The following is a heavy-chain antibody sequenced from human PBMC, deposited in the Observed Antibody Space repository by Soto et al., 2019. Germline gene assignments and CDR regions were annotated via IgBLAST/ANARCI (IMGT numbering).Heavy chain of an antibody. CDR1: GFTFSSYA. CDR2: ISVTGDT. V-gene: IGHV3-23*04. Sequence: EVQLVESGGGLVQPGGSLRLSCAASGFTFSSYAMNWVRQVPGKGPEWVSHISVTGDTYYADSVKGRFTISRDNSKNTLFLQMNSLRAEDTAVYYCAKSLNMATSFDYWGQGTPVTVSS. CDR3: AKSLNMATSFDY. J-gene: IGHJ4*02.